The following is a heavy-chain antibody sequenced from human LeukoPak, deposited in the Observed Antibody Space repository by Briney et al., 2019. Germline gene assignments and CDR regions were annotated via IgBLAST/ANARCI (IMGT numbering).Heavy chain of an antibody. CDR3: ATVWTFGGVIVYARGAFDY. CDR2: FDPEDGET. J-gene: IGHJ4*02. D-gene: IGHD3-16*02. CDR1: GYTLTELS. Sequence: GASVKVSCKVSGYTLTELSMHWVRQAPGKGLEWMGGFDPEDGETIYAQKFQGRVTMTEDTSTDTAYMELSSLRSEDTAVYYCATVWTFGGVIVYARGAFDYWGQGTLVTVSS. V-gene: IGHV1-24*01.